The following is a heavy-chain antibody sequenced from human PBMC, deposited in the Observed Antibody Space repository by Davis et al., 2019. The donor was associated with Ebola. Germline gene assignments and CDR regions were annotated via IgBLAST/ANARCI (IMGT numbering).Heavy chain of an antibody. CDR1: GGSISSSSYY. Sequence: MPSETLSLTCTVSGGSISSSSYYWGWIRQPPGKGLEWIGSIYYSGSTYYNPSLKSRVTISVDTSKNQFSLKLSSVTAADTAVYYCARQGLGIAARRGDYWGQGTLVTVSS. V-gene: IGHV4-39*01. D-gene: IGHD6-6*01. CDR2: IYYSGST. J-gene: IGHJ4*02. CDR3: ARQGLGIAARRGDY.